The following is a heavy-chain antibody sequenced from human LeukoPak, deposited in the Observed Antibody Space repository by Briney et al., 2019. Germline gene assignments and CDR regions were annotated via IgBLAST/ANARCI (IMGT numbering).Heavy chain of an antibody. CDR3: ASSAAGNPEKLYMDV. V-gene: IGHV1-69*05. CDR1: GGTFSSNA. J-gene: IGHJ6*03. Sequence: SVKVSCKASGGTFSSNAISWVRQAPGQGLEWMGGIIPIFGTANYAQKFQGRVTITTDESTSTAYMELSSLRSEDTAVYYCASSAAGNPEKLYMDVWGKGTTVTVSS. D-gene: IGHD6-13*01. CDR2: IIPIFGTA.